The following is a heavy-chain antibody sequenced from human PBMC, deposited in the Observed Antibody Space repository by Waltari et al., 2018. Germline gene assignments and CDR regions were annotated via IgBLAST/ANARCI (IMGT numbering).Heavy chain of an antibody. CDR1: GGSISSGTYY. Sequence: QVQLQESGPGLVKPSQTLSLTCTVSGGSISSGTYYWTWVRQAAGKGLEWIGYFYSTGSTNYNPSLNNRVTISVDKSKNQFSLNLDSATAADTAVYYCVRGLRDADYQRWFDPWGQGALVTVSS. CDR2: FYSTGST. V-gene: IGHV4-61*09. D-gene: IGHD4-17*01. CDR3: VRGLRDADYQRWFDP. J-gene: IGHJ5*02.